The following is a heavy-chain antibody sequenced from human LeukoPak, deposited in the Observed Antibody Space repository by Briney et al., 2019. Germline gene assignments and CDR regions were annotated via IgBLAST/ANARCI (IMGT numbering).Heavy chain of an antibody. Sequence: GGSLRLSCAASGFTFSSYWMHWVRQAPGKGLVWVSRINSDGSSTSYADSVKGRFTISRDNSKNTLYLQMNSLRAEDTAVYYCVLSSSWTYDYWGQGTLVTVSS. J-gene: IGHJ4*02. CDR1: GFTFSSYW. CDR3: VLSSSWTYDY. CDR2: INSDGSST. V-gene: IGHV3-74*01. D-gene: IGHD6-6*01.